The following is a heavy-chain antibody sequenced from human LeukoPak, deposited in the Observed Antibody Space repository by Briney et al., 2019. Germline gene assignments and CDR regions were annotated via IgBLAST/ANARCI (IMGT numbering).Heavy chain of an antibody. CDR3: AKDSRRNSGSYVFDY. CDR1: GFTFSSYA. D-gene: IGHD1-26*01. V-gene: IGHV3-23*01. CDR2: ISGSGGFT. Sequence: GGSLRLSCAVSGFTFSSYAMSWVRQAPGKGLEWVSTISGSGGFTYYADSVKGRFTISRDNSKNTLYLQMNSLRAEDTTVYYCAKDSRRNSGSYVFDYWGQGTLVTVSS. J-gene: IGHJ4*02.